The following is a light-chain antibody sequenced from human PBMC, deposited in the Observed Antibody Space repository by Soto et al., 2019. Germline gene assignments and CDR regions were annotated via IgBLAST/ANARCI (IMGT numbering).Light chain of an antibody. Sequence: DIVMTQSPATLSVPPGERATLSCRASLTVNTNLAWYQQKPGQAPRLLIYYASTKATGIPARFSGSGSVKEFTLTISSVQSEDSAVYYCQQYNNWPPGATFGPGTKVEIK. CDR1: LTVNTN. V-gene: IGKV3-15*01. CDR2: YAS. J-gene: IGKJ3*01. CDR3: QQYNNWPPGAT.